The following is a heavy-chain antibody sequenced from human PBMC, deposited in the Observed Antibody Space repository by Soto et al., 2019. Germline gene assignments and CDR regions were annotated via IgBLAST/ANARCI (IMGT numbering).Heavy chain of an antibody. J-gene: IGHJ6*03. D-gene: IGHD2-2*01. V-gene: IGHV4-59*08. CDR2: IYNSGSP. CDR1: GGSISSYH. Sequence: PSETLSLTCIVSGGSISSYHWTWIRQPPGKGLEWIGFIYNSGSPNYNPSLKSRVTISLDTSKNQFSLKLTSVTTADTAVYYCARQMGYCTTTSCHAGPLYYYMDVWGKGTTVTVSS. CDR3: ARQMGYCTTTSCHAGPLYYYMDV.